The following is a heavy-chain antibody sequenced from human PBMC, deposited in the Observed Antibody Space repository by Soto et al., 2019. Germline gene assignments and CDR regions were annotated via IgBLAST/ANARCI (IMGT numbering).Heavy chain of an antibody. Sequence: RSLTCAVSGYSISSGYYWGWIRQPPGKGLEWVGSIYHSGSTYYNPSLRSRVTISVDTSKNQFSLKLSSVTAADTAVYYCARDYGYYDSSGYWYNWFDPWGQGTLVTVSS. CDR1: GYSISSGYY. J-gene: IGHJ5*02. V-gene: IGHV4-38-2*02. CDR3: ARDYGYYDSSGYWYNWFDP. CDR2: IYHSGST. D-gene: IGHD3-22*01.